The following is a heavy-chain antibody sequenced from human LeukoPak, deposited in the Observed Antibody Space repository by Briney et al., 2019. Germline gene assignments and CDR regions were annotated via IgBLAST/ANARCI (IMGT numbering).Heavy chain of an antibody. D-gene: IGHD3-10*01. CDR1: GFTFSTYA. V-gene: IGHV3-30*02. CDR3: AKSLRGGYFYYYMDV. Sequence: GGSLRLSCAASGFTFSTYAMHWVRQAPGKGLEWVTFIRFDGSSKYYADSVKGRFTISRDNSKNTLYLQMNSLRAEDTAMYYCAKSLRGGYFYYYMDVWGKGTTVTVSS. CDR2: IRFDGSSK. J-gene: IGHJ6*03.